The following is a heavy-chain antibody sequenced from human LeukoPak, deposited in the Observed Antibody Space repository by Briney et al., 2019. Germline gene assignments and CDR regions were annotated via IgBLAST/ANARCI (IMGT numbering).Heavy chain of an antibody. CDR1: GFTFSTYE. Sequence: PGGSLRLSCEASGFTFSTYEMNWVRQTPGKGLEWVSCIGSSGSTIYYADSVKGRFTISRDNGKNSLYLEMNSLRAEDTAVYYCARVFIGDYGDYQFDYWGQGTLVTVSS. D-gene: IGHD4-17*01. CDR3: ARVFIGDYGDYQFDY. V-gene: IGHV3-48*03. CDR2: IGSSGSTI. J-gene: IGHJ4*02.